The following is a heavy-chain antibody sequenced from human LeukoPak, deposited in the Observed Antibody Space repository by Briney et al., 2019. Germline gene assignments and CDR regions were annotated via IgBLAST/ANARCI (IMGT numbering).Heavy chain of an antibody. J-gene: IGHJ4*02. CDR1: GFVFSDYW. D-gene: IGHD4/OR15-4a*01. Sequence: GGSLRLSCVGSGFVFSDYWMSWVRQAPGKGLEWLSVIYSGGSTYYADSVKGRFTISRDNSKNTLYLQMNSLRAEDTAVYYCARDDYGRDYWGQGTLVTVSS. CDR3: ARDDYGRDY. V-gene: IGHV3-53*01. CDR2: IYSGGST.